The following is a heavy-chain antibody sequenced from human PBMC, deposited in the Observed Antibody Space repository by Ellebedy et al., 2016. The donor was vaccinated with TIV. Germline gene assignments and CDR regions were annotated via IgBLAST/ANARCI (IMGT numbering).Heavy chain of an antibody. CDR3: ARAFGYSYGLSYYYYGMDV. Sequence: ASVKVSXXASGYTFTSYYMHWVRQAPGQGLEWMGWISAYNGNTNYAQKLQGRVTMTTDTSTSTAYMELRSLRSDDTAVYYCARAFGYSYGLSYYYYGMDVWGQGTTVTVSS. D-gene: IGHD5-18*01. CDR2: ISAYNGNT. CDR1: GYTFTSYY. J-gene: IGHJ6*02. V-gene: IGHV1-18*04.